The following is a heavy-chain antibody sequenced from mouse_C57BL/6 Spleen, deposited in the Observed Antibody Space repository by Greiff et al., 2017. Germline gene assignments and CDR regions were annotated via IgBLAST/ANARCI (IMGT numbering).Heavy chain of an antibody. Sequence: EVHVVESGGGLVKPGGSLKLSCAASGFTFSSYAMSWVRQTPEKRLEWVATISDGGSYTYYPDNVKGRFTISRDKAKNTLYLHMSHLKSEDTAMYYGESGGPAGTGWYFDGWGTGTTVAVSS. J-gene: IGHJ1*03. D-gene: IGHD3-3*01. CDR2: ISDGGSYT. CDR3: ESGGPAGTGWYFDG. CDR1: GFTFSSYA. V-gene: IGHV5-4*01.